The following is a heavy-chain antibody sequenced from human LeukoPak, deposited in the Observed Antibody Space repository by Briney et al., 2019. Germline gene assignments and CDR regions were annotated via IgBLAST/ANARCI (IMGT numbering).Heavy chain of an antibody. D-gene: IGHD4-4*01. CDR3: ARDGGHPLTSYYRAY. J-gene: IGHJ4*02. CDR2: IIGSGGNT. Sequence: GGSLRLSCAASGFTFSSYAMSWVRQAPGKGLEWVSTIIGSGGNTFYADSVKGRFTISRDNSKNTLSLQLTSLRAEDTGIYFCARDGGHPLTSYYRAYWGQGTLVTVSS. CDR1: GFTFSSYA. V-gene: IGHV3-23*01.